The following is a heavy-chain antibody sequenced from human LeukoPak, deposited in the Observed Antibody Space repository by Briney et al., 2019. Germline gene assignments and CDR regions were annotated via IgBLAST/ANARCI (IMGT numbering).Heavy chain of an antibody. J-gene: IGHJ5*01. CDR1: GDSIRSYH. V-gene: IGHV4-59*08. CDR3: ARHSQSYGPYNWFDS. Sequence: SETLSLTCNDTGDSIRSYHWSWIRQPPGKGLEWMGYIFHSGSPHYHPSLKSRLTIGLDTSKNQISLKLGSVTAADTAMYYCARHSQSYGPYNWFDSWGQGTLVTFSS. CDR2: IFHSGSP. D-gene: IGHD5-18*01.